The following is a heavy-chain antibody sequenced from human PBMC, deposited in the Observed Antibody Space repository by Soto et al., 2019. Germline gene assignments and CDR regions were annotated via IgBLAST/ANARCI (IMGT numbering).Heavy chain of an antibody. CDR1: GFSLSTSGVG. V-gene: IGHV2-5*02. Sequence: QITLKESGPTLVKPTQTLTLTCTFSGFSLSTSGVGVGWTRQPPGKALEWLALIYWDDDKRYSPSLKSRLTITMDTFKNQVVLTMTNMDPVDTATYYCARDYFYVSSGYSYFFDYWGQGTRVTVSS. CDR2: IYWDDDK. CDR3: ARDYFYVSSGYSYFFDY. D-gene: IGHD3-22*01. J-gene: IGHJ4*02.